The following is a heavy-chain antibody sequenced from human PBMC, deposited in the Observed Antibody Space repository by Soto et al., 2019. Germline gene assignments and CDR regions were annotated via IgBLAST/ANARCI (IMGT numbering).Heavy chain of an antibody. CDR2: IYPGDSDT. J-gene: IGHJ3*02. V-gene: IGHV5-51*01. Sequence: PGESLKISCKFSGYSFTSYWIGWVRQMPCKGLEWMWIIYPGDSDTRYSPSFQGHVTISADKSFTTAYLQWSSLKASDTAMYYCAQSPRLTEAFDIWGQATMVTVS. CDR3: AQSPRLTEAFDI. CDR1: GYSFTSYW.